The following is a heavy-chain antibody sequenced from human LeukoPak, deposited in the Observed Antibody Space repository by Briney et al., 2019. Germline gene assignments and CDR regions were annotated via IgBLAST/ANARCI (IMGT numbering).Heavy chain of an antibody. CDR2: INHSGST. CDR1: GGSFSGYD. Sequence: SETLSLTCAVYGGSFSGYDGSWLRQPPGKGLEWIGEINHSGSTNYNPSLKSRVTISVDTSKNPFSLTLSSVTAADTAVYYCARSFDLALWFDPWRQGPLVTVSS. V-gene: IGHV4-34*01. D-gene: IGHD3-16*01. J-gene: IGHJ5*02. CDR3: ARSFDLALWFDP.